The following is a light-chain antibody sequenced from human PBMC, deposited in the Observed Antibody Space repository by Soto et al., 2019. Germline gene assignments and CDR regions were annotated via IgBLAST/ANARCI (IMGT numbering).Light chain of an antibody. CDR2: EVT. J-gene: IGLJ1*01. CDR1: SSDVGGYDY. V-gene: IGLV2-14*01. Sequence: QSALTRPASVSGSPGQSITISCTGTSSDVGGYDYVSWYQQHPDKAPKLIIYEVTDRPSGVSSRFSGSKSGNTASLTISGLQAEDEADYYCSSLTSGSTRVFGTGTKVTV. CDR3: SSLTSGSTRV.